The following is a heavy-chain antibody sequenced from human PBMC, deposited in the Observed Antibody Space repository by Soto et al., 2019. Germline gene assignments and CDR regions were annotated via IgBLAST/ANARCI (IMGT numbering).Heavy chain of an antibody. CDR3: ARDYCSSTSCYMVSRMDY. V-gene: IGHV3-30-3*01. CDR1: GFTFSSYA. J-gene: IGHJ4*02. Sequence: QPGGSLRLSCAASGFTFSSYAMHWVRQAPGKGLEWVAVISYDGSNKYYADSVKGRFTISRDNSKNTLYLQMNSLRAEDTAVYYCARDYCSSTSCYMVSRMDYWGQGTLVTVSS. CDR2: ISYDGSNK. D-gene: IGHD2-2*02.